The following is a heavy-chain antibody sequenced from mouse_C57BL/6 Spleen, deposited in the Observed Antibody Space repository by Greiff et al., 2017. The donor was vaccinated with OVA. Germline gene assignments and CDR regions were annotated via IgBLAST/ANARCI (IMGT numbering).Heavy chain of an antibody. CDR3: ARGENGGTTWYFDV. V-gene: IGHV1-22*01. CDR2: INPNNGGT. D-gene: IGHD2-12*01. Sequence: EVQLQQSGPELVKPGASVKMSCKASGYTFTDYNMHWVKQSHGKSLEWIGYINPNNGGTSYNQKFKGKATLTVNKSSSTAYMELRSLTSEDSAVYYCARGENGGTTWYFDVWGTGTTVTVSS. CDR1: GYTFTDYN. J-gene: IGHJ1*03.